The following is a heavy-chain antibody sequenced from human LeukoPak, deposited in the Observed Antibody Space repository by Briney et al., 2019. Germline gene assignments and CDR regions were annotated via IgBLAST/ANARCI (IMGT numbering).Heavy chain of an antibody. V-gene: IGHV1-69*06. CDR1: GGTFSSYA. D-gene: IGHD6-13*01. CDR2: IIPIFGTA. J-gene: IGHJ3*02. Sequence: SVTVSCKASGGTFSSYAISWVRQAPGQGLEWMGGIIPIFGTANYAQKFQGRVTITADKSTSTAYMELSSLRSEDTAVYYCASATAADAFDIGGQGTMVTASS. CDR3: ASATAADAFDI.